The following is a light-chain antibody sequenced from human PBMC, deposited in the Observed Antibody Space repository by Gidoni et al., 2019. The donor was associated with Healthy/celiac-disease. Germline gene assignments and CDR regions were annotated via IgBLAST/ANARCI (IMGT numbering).Light chain of an antibody. CDR3: QQYDSSPVT. Sequence: EIVLTQSPATLSLSPGEGATLSCGASQSVCSSCLAWYQQKPGLAPRLLIYDASSRATGIPDRFSGSGSGTDFTLTISRLEPDDFAVYYCQQYDSSPVTFGGXTKVEIK. CDR1: QSVCSSC. CDR2: DAS. V-gene: IGKV3D-20*01. J-gene: IGKJ4*01.